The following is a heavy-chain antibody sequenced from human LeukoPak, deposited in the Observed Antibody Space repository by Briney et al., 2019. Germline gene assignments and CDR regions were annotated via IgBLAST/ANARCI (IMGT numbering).Heavy chain of an antibody. CDR3: AKDLGGGYGLGFDY. CDR1: GFTFSSYG. Sequence: GGSLRLSCAASGFTFSSYGMSWVRQAPGKGLEWVSAISGSGGSTYYADSVKGRFTISRDNSKNTLYLQMNSLRAEDTAVYYCAKDLGGGYGLGFDYWGQGTLVTVSS. D-gene: IGHD5-12*01. V-gene: IGHV3-23*01. CDR2: ISGSGGST. J-gene: IGHJ4*02.